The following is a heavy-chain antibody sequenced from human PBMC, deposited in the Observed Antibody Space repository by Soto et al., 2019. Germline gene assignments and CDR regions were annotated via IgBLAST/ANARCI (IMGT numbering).Heavy chain of an antibody. J-gene: IGHJ6*02. Sequence: QVQLVQAGAEVKNPGASVKVSCKASGYTFTRYGIGWARQAPGQGLEWMGWINTYNGNTNYAQNVQGRVTLTTDRSTSTAYMELRSLRSNDTAIYYCAMVDVYVTPSPQDVWGHGTTVIVSS. V-gene: IGHV1-18*01. CDR3: AMVDVYVTPSPQDV. CDR1: GYTFTRYG. D-gene: IGHD3-16*01. CDR2: INTYNGNT.